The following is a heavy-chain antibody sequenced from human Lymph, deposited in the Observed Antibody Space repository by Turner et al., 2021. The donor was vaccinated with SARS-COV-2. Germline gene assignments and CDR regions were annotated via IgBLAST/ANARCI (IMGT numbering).Heavy chain of an antibody. CDR1: GGSFSGYY. V-gene: IGHV4-34*01. CDR2: INHTGST. J-gene: IGHJ2*01. CDR3: ARVWVRWWYFDL. D-gene: IGHD7-27*01. Sequence: QFQLQQGGAGLLKPSETMSLTCAVYGGSFSGYYWSWIRQPPGKGLEWIGEINHTGSTNYNQSLKSRVTISVDTSKNQFSLKLSSVTAADTAVYYCARVWVRWWYFDLWGRGTLVTVSS.